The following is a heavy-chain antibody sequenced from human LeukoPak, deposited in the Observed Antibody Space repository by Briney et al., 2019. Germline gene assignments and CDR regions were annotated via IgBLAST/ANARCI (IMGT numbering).Heavy chain of an antibody. V-gene: IGHV3-33*06. Sequence: GGSLRLSCAASGFTFSSYGMHWVRQAPGKGLEGVAVIWYDGSNKYYADSVKGRFTISRDNSKNTLYLQMNSLRAEDTAVYYCAKDMGSSHSYMDVWGKGTTVTVSS. J-gene: IGHJ6*03. D-gene: IGHD6-6*01. CDR3: AKDMGSSHSYMDV. CDR1: GFTFSSYG. CDR2: IWYDGSNK.